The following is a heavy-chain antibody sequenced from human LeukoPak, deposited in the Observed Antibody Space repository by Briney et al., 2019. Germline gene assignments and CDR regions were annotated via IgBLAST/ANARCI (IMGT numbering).Heavy chain of an antibody. V-gene: IGHV1-69*13. CDR3: AREGLDYGFDI. Sequence: GASVKVSCKASGGTFSSYAISWVRQAPGQGLEWMGGIIPIFGTANYAQKFRGRVTITADESTSTAYMELSSLRSEDTAVYYCAREGLDYGFDIWGQGTMVTVSS. D-gene: IGHD4/OR15-4a*01. J-gene: IGHJ3*02. CDR1: GGTFSSYA. CDR2: IIPIFGTA.